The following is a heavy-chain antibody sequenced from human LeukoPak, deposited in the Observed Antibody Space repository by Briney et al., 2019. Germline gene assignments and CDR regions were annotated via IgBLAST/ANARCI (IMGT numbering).Heavy chain of an antibody. V-gene: IGHV3-7*01. Sequence: GGSLRLSCAASGFTFSSYWMSWVRQAPGKGLEWVANIKQDGSEKYYVGSVKGRFTISRDNAKNSLYLQMNSLRAEDTAVYYCARSTRQYYFDYWGQGTLVTVSS. J-gene: IGHJ4*02. D-gene: IGHD4-11*01. CDR2: IKQDGSEK. CDR3: ARSTRQYYFDY. CDR1: GFTFSSYW.